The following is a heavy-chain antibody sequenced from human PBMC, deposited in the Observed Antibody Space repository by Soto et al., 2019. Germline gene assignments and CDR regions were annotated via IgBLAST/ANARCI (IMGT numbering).Heavy chain of an antibody. CDR3: ARWGDWMQQVL. V-gene: IGHV4-4*02. Sequence: QVQLQESGPGLVKPSETLSLTCGVSGGSIRRNKWWSWVRQPPGKGLEWIGETYHSGSTNYNPSHKRRVTISVDKSKHQFSLRLNSVTAAATAVYYCARWGDWMQQVLWGQGTLVTVSS. CDR2: TYHSGST. CDR1: GGSIRRNKW. J-gene: IGHJ4*02. D-gene: IGHD5-18*01.